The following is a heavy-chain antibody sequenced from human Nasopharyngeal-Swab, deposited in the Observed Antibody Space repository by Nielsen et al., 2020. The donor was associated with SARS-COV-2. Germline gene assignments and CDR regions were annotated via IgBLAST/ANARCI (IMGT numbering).Heavy chain of an antibody. V-gene: IGHV3-49*04. CDR2: IRSKAYGGTT. Sequence: GGSLRLSCTASGFTFGDYAMSWVRQAPGKGLEWVGFIRSKAYGGTTEYAASVKGRFTISRDDSKSIAYLQMNSLKTEDTAVYYCTRVAPVVITSDYWGQGTLVTVSS. J-gene: IGHJ4*02. CDR1: GFTFGDYA. D-gene: IGHD3-22*01. CDR3: TRVAPVVITSDY.